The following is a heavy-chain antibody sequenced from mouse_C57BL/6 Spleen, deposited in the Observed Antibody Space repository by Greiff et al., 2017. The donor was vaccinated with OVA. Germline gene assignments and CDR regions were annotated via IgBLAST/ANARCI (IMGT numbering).Heavy chain of an antibody. D-gene: IGHD2-13*01. V-gene: IGHV1-74*01. Sequence: QVQLQQPGAELVKPGASVKVSCKASGYTFTSYWMHWVKQRPGQGLEWIGRIHPSDSDTNYNQKFKGKATLTVDKSSSTAYMQLSSLTSEDSAVYYCAITIVTTDCYFDVWGTGTTVTVSS. CDR3: AITIVTTDCYFDV. J-gene: IGHJ1*03. CDR1: GYTFTSYW. CDR2: IHPSDSDT.